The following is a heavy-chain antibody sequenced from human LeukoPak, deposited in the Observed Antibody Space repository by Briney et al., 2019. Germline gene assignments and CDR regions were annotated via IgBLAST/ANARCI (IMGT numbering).Heavy chain of an antibody. J-gene: IGHJ6*03. CDR1: GGSSSSYY. CDR3: ARIRPSRLYMDV. CDR2: IYNSGTT. V-gene: IGHV4-59*12. Sequence: KPSETLSLTCTVSGGSSSSYYWSWIRQPPGKGLDWIGYIYNSGTTYYNPSLKSRVTISVDTSKNQFSLKLSSVTAADTAVYYCARIRPSRLYMDVWGKGTTVTVSS. D-gene: IGHD6-6*01.